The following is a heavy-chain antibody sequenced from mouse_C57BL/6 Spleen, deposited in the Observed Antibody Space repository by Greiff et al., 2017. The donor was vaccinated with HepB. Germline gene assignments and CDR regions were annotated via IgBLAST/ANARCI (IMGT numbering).Heavy chain of an antibody. CDR3: AKNGNWDEDFDY. D-gene: IGHD4-1*01. Sequence: QVQLKESGPGLVQPSQRLSITCTVSGFSFTSYGVHWVRQSPGKGLEWLGVIWRGGSTDYNAAFMSRLSITKDNSKSQVFFKMNSLQADDTAIYYCAKNGNWDEDFDYWGQGTTLTVSS. CDR2: IWRGGST. V-gene: IGHV2-5*01. CDR1: GFSFTSYG. J-gene: IGHJ2*01.